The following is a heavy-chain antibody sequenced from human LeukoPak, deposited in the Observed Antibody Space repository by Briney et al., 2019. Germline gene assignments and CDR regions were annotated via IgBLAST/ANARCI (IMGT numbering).Heavy chain of an antibody. Sequence: ASVKVSCMASGYTFTSYYMHWVRQAPGQGLEWMGIINPSGGSTSYAQKFQGRVTMTRDTSTSTVYMELSSLRSEDTAVYYCARGAWGYDILTGYYAILDYWGQGTLVTVSS. CDR1: GYTFTSYY. D-gene: IGHD3-9*01. V-gene: IGHV1-46*03. CDR3: ARGAWGYDILTGYYAILDY. CDR2: INPSGGST. J-gene: IGHJ4*02.